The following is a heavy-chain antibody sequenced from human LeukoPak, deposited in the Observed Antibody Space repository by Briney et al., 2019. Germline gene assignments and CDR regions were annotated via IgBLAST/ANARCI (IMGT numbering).Heavy chain of an antibody. J-gene: IGHJ6*04. CDR2: IAAYQGKI. CDR3: ARDGIEHGSGNFYSIGIDV. CDR1: GYTFTIYG. Sequence: EPSVSVSCTPSGYTFTIYGISWVRQAPGQGLERVGWIAAYQGKIAYAQKFQGRVTMTTDTSTSTAYMELRSLRSDDTAVYYCARDGIEHGSGNFYSIGIDVWGKGTTVTVSS. D-gene: IGHD3-10*01. V-gene: IGHV1-18*01.